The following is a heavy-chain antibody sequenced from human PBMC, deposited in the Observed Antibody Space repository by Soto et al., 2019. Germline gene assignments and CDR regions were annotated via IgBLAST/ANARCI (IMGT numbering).Heavy chain of an antibody. J-gene: IGHJ3*02. CDR1: GFTFSDHY. Sequence: EVQLVESGGGLVQPGGSLRLSCAASGFTFSDHYMDWVRQAPGKGLEWVGRIRNKANSYSTQYAASVKGRFTISRDDSKTSLSLQMNSLKTEDTAVYYCAIVRIYADESGRPFDIWGQGTVVTVSS. CDR2: IRNKANSYST. D-gene: IGHD2-8*01. V-gene: IGHV3-72*01. CDR3: AIVRIYADESGRPFDI.